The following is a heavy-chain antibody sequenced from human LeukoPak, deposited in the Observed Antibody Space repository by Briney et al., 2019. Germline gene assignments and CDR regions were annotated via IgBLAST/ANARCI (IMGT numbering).Heavy chain of an antibody. CDR2: ISAYNGNT. J-gene: IGHJ4*02. V-gene: IGHV1-18*01. CDR3: ARDLEFQDIVVVPAATSAPYHRRKYSYGYGTSDY. Sequence: GASVKVSCKASGYTFTSYGISWVRQAPGQGLEWMGWISAYNGNTNYAQKLQGRVTMTTDTSTSTAYMELRSLRSDDTAVYYCARDLEFQDIVVVPAATSAPYHRRKYSYGYGTSDYWGQGTLVTVSS. CDR1: GYTFTSYG. D-gene: IGHD2-2*01.